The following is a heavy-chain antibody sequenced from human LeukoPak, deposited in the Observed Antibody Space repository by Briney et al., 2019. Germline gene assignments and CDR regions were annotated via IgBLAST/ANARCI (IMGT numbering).Heavy chain of an antibody. CDR1: GLTFSSYG. D-gene: IGHD6-19*01. Sequence: PGGSLRLSCAASGLTFSSYGMHWVRQAPGKGLKWVAVISYDGSNKYYADSVKGRFTISRDNSKNTLYPQMNSLRAEDTAVYYCAKPNSSGWYMGHFDYWGQGTLVTVSS. CDR2: ISYDGSNK. J-gene: IGHJ4*02. V-gene: IGHV3-30*18. CDR3: AKPNSSGWYMGHFDY.